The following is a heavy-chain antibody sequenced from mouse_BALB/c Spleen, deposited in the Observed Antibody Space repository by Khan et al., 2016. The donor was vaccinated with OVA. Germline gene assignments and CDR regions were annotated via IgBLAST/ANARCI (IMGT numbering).Heavy chain of an antibody. D-gene: IGHD2-4*01. CDR1: GYAFTTYY. J-gene: IGHJ4*01. CDR2: IYPGNVNT. CDR3: ARDDYFVGDAMDY. V-gene: IGHV1S56*01. Sequence: VQLQESGPELVKPGASVRISCKASGYAFTTYYIYWVKQRPGQGLEWIGWIYPGNVNTKYNEKFKGKAILTVDKSSSTVYMQLISLTSEDSAVYFCARDDYFVGDAMDYWGQGTSVTVSS.